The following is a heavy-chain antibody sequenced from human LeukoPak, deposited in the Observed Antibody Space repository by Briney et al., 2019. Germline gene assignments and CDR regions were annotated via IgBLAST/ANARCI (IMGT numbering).Heavy chain of an antibody. CDR3: ARDRVVSGRFGEVAY. V-gene: IGHV3-21*01. J-gene: IGHJ4*02. CDR2: ISSSSTYI. CDR1: GFTFSSYS. Sequence: GGSLRLSCAASGFTFSSYSMNWVRQAPGKGLEWVSFISSSSTYIYYADSVKGRFTISRDDAKNSLYLQMSSLRADDTAVYYCARDRVVSGRFGEVAYWGQGTLVTVSS. D-gene: IGHD3-10*01.